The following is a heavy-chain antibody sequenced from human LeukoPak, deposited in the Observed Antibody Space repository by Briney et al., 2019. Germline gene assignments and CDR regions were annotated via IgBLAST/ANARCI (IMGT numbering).Heavy chain of an antibody. D-gene: IGHD3-3*01. CDR2: MSGSGDIT. J-gene: IGHJ4*02. V-gene: IGHV3-23*01. Sequence: GGSLRLSCAASGFTFNNYAMTWVRQAPWKGLEWVSAMSGSGDITYYADSVKGRFTISRDNSKNTLYLQMNSLRAGDTAVYYCAKDSPEGEWLLNYWGQGTLVTVSS. CDR3: AKDSPEGEWLLNY. CDR1: GFTFNNYA.